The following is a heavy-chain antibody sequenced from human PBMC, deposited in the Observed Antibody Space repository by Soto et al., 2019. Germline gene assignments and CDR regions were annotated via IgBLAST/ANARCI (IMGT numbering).Heavy chain of an antibody. CDR3: ARDVVEVPYYYYGMDV. CDR2: INVYNGNT. Sequence: GASVKVSCKTSGYTFATYGISWVRQAPGQGLEWMGWINVYNGNTNYAQNLQGRVTMTTDTSTSTAYMELWSLKSDDTAVYYCARDVVEVPYYYYGMDVWGQGTTVTVSS. CDR1: GYTFATYG. V-gene: IGHV1-18*04. J-gene: IGHJ6*02. D-gene: IGHD2-2*01.